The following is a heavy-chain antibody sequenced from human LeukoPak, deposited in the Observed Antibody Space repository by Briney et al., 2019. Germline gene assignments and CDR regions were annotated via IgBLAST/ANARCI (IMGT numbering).Heavy chain of an antibody. CDR3: ARLAWLLSSDVSQTGVEHVSRTGFDY. Sequence: GGSLRLSCVASGFNFNMFWMAWVRQAPGKGLKWVTNIKQDGSVKFYVDSVRDRFAVFRDNARNSLYLQMNSLRVEDTAVYYCARLAWLLSSDVSQTGVEHVSRTGFDYWGQGALVTVST. CDR2: IKQDGSVK. CDR1: GFNFNMFW. V-gene: IGHV3-7*01. D-gene: IGHD2/OR15-2a*01. J-gene: IGHJ4*02.